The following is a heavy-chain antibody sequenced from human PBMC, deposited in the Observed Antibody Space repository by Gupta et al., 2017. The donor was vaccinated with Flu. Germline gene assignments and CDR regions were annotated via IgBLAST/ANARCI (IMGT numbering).Heavy chain of an antibody. J-gene: IGHJ3*02. CDR3: ARDGSVAGTTSSAFDI. D-gene: IGHD6-19*01. CDR2: INPNSGGT. CDR1: GYTFPGSY. Sequence: QVQLVQSGAEVKKPGASVQVSCKASGYTFPGSYMHWVRQAPGQGLEWMGWINPNSGGTNYAQKFQGWVTMTRDTSISTAYIELSRLRSDDTAVYYCARDGSVAGTTSSAFDIWGQGTMVTVSS. V-gene: IGHV1-2*04.